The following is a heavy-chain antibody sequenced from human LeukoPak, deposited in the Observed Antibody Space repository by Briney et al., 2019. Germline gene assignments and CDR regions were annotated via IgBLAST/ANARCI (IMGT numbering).Heavy chain of an antibody. CDR3: AALGNYSPRFDY. Sequence: ASVKVSCKASGYTFTCYYMHWVRQAPGQGLEWMGRINPNSGGTNYAQKFQGRVTMTRDTSISTAYMELSRLRSDDTAVYYCAALGNYSPRFDYWGQGTLVTVSS. CDR2: INPNSGGT. CDR1: GYTFTCYY. V-gene: IGHV1-2*06. J-gene: IGHJ4*02. D-gene: IGHD4-11*01.